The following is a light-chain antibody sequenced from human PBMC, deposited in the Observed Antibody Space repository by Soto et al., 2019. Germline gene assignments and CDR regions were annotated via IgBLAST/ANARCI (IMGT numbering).Light chain of an antibody. CDR2: QDS. CDR1: KLGDKY. J-gene: IGLJ2*01. CDR3: QAWDSSTAI. Sequence: ELTQPPSVSVSPGQTASITCSGDKLGDKYACWYQQKPGQSPVLVIYQDSKRPSGIPERFSGSNSGNTATLTISGTQAMDEADYYCQAWDSSTAIFGGGTKLTVL. V-gene: IGLV3-1*01.